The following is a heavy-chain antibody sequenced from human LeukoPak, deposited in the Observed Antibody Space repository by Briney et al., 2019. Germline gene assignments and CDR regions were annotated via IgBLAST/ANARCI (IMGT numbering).Heavy chain of an antibody. V-gene: IGHV4-59*01. Sequence: PSETLSLTCTVSGGSINSYYWSWIRQPPGKGLEWIGYIYYSGSTNYNPSLKSRVTISVDTSKNQFSLRLSSVTAADTAVYYCARAIGYCSSTSCYGNWFDPWGQGTLVTVSS. CDR3: ARAIGYCSSTSCYGNWFDP. CDR2: IYYSGST. CDR1: GGSINSYY. J-gene: IGHJ5*02. D-gene: IGHD2-2*01.